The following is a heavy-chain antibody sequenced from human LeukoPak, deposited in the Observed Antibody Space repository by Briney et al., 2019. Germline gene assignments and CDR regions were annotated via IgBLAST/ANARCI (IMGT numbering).Heavy chain of an antibody. Sequence: SETLSLTCTVSGGSISSSYWSWIRHPPGKGLEWIAYIYYSGSTNYNPSLKSRVTISIDTSKNQFSLKLSSVTAADTAVYYCAKGKSHYDFWSGYYEKTEYYFDYWGQGTLVTVSS. V-gene: IGHV4-59*01. J-gene: IGHJ4*02. CDR2: IYYSGST. D-gene: IGHD3-3*01. CDR1: GGSISSSY. CDR3: AKGKSHYDFWSGYYEKTEYYFDY.